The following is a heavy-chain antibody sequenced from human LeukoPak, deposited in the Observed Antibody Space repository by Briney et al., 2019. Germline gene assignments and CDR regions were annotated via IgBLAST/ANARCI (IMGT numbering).Heavy chain of an antibody. D-gene: IGHD2-2*02. CDR1: GYTFTTYG. CDR2: ISTYNSNT. V-gene: IGHV1-18*01. CDR3: ARGIPPGDAFDI. Sequence: ASVKVSCKASGYTFTTYGINWLRQAPGQGLAWMGWISTYNSNTHYAQKLQGRVTMTTDASTSTAYMELRGLRSDDTAVYYCARGIPPGDAFDIWGQGTMVTVSS. J-gene: IGHJ3*02.